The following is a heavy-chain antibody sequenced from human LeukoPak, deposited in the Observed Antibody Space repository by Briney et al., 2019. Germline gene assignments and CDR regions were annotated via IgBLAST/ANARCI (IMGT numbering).Heavy chain of an antibody. D-gene: IGHD4-23*01. CDR3: ARAVGDAFNI. Sequence: SETLSLTCTVSGGSISSGGYYWSWIRQPPGKGLEWIGYIYYSGSTNYNPSLKSRDTISVDTSKNQFSLKLSSVTAADTAVYYCARAVGDAFNIWGQGTMVTVSS. CDR1: GGSISSGGYY. V-gene: IGHV4-61*08. CDR2: IYYSGST. J-gene: IGHJ3*02.